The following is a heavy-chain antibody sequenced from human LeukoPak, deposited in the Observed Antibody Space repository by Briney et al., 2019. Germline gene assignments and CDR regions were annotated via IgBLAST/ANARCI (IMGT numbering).Heavy chain of an antibody. V-gene: IGHV1-8*03. J-gene: IGHJ3*02. D-gene: IGHD1-26*01. Sequence: ASVKVSCKASGYTFTSYDINWVRQATGQGLEWMGWMNPNSGNTGYAQKFQGRVTITRNTSISTAYMELSSLRSEDTAVYYCARDTNSGSDYTPHDAFDIWGQGTMVTVSS. CDR3: ARDTNSGSDYTPHDAFDI. CDR1: GYTFTSYD. CDR2: MNPNSGNT.